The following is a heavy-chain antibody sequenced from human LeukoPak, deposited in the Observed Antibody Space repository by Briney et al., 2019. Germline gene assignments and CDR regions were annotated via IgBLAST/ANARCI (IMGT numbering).Heavy chain of an antibody. V-gene: IGHV1-18*01. CDR3: ARGSLVRSSPIGDY. D-gene: IGHD6-13*01. J-gene: IGHJ4*02. CDR1: GYTFTSYG. Sequence: ALVKVSCKASGYTFTSYGISWVRQAPGQGLEWMGWISAYNGNTNYAQKFQGRVTMTTDTSTSTAYMELRSLRSDDTAMYYCARGSLVRSSPIGDYWGQGTLVTVSS. CDR2: ISAYNGNT.